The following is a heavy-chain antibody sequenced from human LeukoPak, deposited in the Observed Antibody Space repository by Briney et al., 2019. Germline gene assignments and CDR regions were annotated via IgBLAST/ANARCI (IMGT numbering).Heavy chain of an antibody. D-gene: IGHD3-22*01. CDR1: GGSISSYY. CDR2: IYYSGST. CDR3: ARVHYDSSGYYYVYWFDP. J-gene: IGHJ5*02. Sequence: SETLSLTCTVSGGSISSYYWSWIRQPPGKGLEWIGYIYYSGSTYYNPSLKSRVTISVDTSKNQFSLKLSSVTAADTAVYYCARVHYDSSGYYYVYWFDPWGQGTLVTVSS. V-gene: IGHV4-59*12.